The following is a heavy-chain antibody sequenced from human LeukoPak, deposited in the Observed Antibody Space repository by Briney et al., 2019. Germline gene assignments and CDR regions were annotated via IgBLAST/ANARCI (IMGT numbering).Heavy chain of an antibody. J-gene: IGHJ4*02. CDR2: IYISGST. V-gene: IGHV4-4*07. D-gene: IGHD3-22*01. CDR1: GGSISSYY. Sequence: SETLSLTCTVSGGSISSYYWSWIRQTAGKGLEWIGRIYISGSTNYNPSLKSRVTMSVDTSKNQFSLKLSSVTAADTAVYYCARGMIVVEYGYYFDYWGQGTLVTVSS. CDR3: ARGMIVVEYGYYFDY.